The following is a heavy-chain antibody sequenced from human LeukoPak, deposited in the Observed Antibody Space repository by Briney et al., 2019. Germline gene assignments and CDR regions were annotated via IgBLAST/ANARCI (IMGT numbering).Heavy chain of an antibody. CDR3: ARQLYNWNYFLRYYYYYMDV. J-gene: IGHJ6*03. D-gene: IGHD1-7*01. CDR2: ISWNSGSI. Sequence: PGGSLRLSCAASGFTFDDYAMHWVRQAPGKGLEWVSGISWNSGSIGYADSVKGRFTISRDNAKNSLYLQMNSLRAEDTALYYCARQLYNWNYFLRYYYYYMDVWGKGTTVTVSS. V-gene: IGHV3-9*01. CDR1: GFTFDDYA.